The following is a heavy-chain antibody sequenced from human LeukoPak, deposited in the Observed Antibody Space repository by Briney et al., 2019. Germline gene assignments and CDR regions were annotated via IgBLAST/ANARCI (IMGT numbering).Heavy chain of an antibody. CDR2: INHSGST. Sequence: SETLSLTCAVYGGSFSGYYWSWIRQPPGKGLEWIGEINHSGSTNYNPSLKSRVTISVDTSKNQFSLKLSSATAADTAVYYCARGFLGYCSSTSCYTPLWAFDYWGQGTLVTVSS. D-gene: IGHD2-2*01. CDR1: GGSFSGYY. CDR3: ARGFLGYCSSTSCYTPLWAFDY. J-gene: IGHJ4*02. V-gene: IGHV4-34*01.